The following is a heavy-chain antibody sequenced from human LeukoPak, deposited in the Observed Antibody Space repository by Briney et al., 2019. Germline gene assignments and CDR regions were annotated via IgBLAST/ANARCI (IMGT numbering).Heavy chain of an antibody. D-gene: IGHD6-19*01. Sequence: SETLSLTCTVSGGSIRSSYYYRGWIRQPPGKGLEWIGSIYDSGSTYYNPSLKRRVTISVDTSKNQFSLKLNSVTAADTAVYYCARHKRGSGWSKLYYFDYWGQGTLVTVSS. CDR3: ARHKRGSGWSKLYYFDY. CDR2: IYDSGST. V-gene: IGHV4-39*01. CDR1: GGSIRSSYYY. J-gene: IGHJ4*02.